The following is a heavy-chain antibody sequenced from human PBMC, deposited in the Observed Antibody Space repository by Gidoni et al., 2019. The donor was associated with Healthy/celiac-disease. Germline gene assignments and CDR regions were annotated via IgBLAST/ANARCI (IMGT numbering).Heavy chain of an antibody. CDR1: GCSISSSSYY. Sequence: QLQLQESGPGLVTPSETLSLTCTVSGCSISSSSYYWGWIRQPPGKGLEWIGSIYYSGSTYYNPSLKSRVTISVDTSKNQFSLKLSSVTAADTAVYYCARLGGYDLDYWGQGTLVTVSS. V-gene: IGHV4-39*01. J-gene: IGHJ4*02. D-gene: IGHD5-12*01. CDR2: IYYSGST. CDR3: ARLGGYDLDY.